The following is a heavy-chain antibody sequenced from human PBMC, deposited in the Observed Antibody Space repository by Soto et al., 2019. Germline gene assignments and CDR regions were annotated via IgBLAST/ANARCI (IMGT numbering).Heavy chain of an antibody. CDR2: INHSGST. V-gene: IGHV4-34*01. D-gene: IGHD3-3*01. Sequence: QVQLQQWGAGLLKPSETLSLTCAVYGGSFSGYYWSWIRQPPGKGLEWIGEINHSGSTNYNPSLKSRVTISVDTSKNQFSLKLSSVTAADTAVYYCARGHLGIRFLEWLSWWFDPWGQGTLVTVSS. CDR3: ARGHLGIRFLEWLSWWFDP. CDR1: GGSFSGYY. J-gene: IGHJ5*02.